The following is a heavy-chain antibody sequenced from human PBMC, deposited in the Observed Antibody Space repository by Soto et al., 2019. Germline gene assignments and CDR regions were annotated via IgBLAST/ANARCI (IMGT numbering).Heavy chain of an antibody. Sequence: TSETLSLTCTVSCGSIGSYYWSWIRQPAGKGLEWIGRIYTSGSTNYNPSLKSRVTMSVDTSKNQFSLKLSSVTAADTAVYYCARVGYDFWSGYYYYFDYWGQGTLVTVSS. CDR1: CGSIGSYY. CDR3: ARVGYDFWSGYYYYFDY. D-gene: IGHD3-3*01. V-gene: IGHV4-4*07. CDR2: IYTSGST. J-gene: IGHJ4*02.